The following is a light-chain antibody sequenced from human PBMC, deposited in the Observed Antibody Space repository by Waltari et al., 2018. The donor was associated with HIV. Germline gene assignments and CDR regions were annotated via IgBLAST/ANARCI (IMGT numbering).Light chain of an antibody. CDR3: QQTYSVSIT. V-gene: IGKV1-39*01. CDR1: QNIKTF. Sequence: QLTQSPSSLSASLGDTVPITCRASQNIKTFLNWYQLRPGKAPRLLIYGVSGLPTGVPSRFTGGGSGADFTLTINNLQPEDFASYFCQQTYSVSITFGPGTRVEI. CDR2: GVS. J-gene: IGKJ5*01.